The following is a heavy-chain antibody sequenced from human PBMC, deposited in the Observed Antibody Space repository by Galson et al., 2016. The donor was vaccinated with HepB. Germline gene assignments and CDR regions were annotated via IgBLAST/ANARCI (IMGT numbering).Heavy chain of an antibody. V-gene: IGHV3-64*02. CDR1: GVSFSRYA. J-gene: IGHJ4*02. CDR2: INSVGDGT. Sequence: SLRLACAMSGVSFSRYAMHWVRQAPGKGPEYVSGINSVGDGTYYAASVEGRFTISRDNSQRTLYLQMDSLRPEDTAVYYCARVLTRGVAAAGYFGYWGQGILVIVSS. CDR3: ARVLTRGVAAAGYFGY. D-gene: IGHD6-13*01.